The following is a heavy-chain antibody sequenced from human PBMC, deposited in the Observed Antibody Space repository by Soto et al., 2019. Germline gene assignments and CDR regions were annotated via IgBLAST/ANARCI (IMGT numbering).Heavy chain of an antibody. D-gene: IGHD2-2*01. CDR3: AREQDIVVVPAAPGYYYYGMDV. J-gene: IGHJ6*02. CDR1: GGTFSSYA. Sequence: SVKFSFKASGGTFSSYAISWVRQGPGQGLEWMARIIPIFGRENYAQEFQGRATIPADASPSTAYMELSSLRSEDTAAYYCAREQDIVVVPAAPGYYYYGMDVWGQGTTVTGSS. CDR2: IIPIFGRE. V-gene: IGHV1-69*13.